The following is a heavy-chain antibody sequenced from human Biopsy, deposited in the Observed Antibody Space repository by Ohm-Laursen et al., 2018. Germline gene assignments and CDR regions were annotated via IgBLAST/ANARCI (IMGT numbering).Heavy chain of an antibody. Sequence: ASSVKVSCKSSRVTFSSYAVSWVRQAPGQGLEWMGRVIPISNTANYAQNFQDRLTITADRSTDTAYMELNSLRSEDTAVYFCATLTEDYGASPDSWGQGTLVVVSS. D-gene: IGHD4-17*01. CDR2: VIPISNTA. J-gene: IGHJ4*02. CDR1: RVTFSSYA. V-gene: IGHV1-69*06. CDR3: ATLTEDYGASPDS.